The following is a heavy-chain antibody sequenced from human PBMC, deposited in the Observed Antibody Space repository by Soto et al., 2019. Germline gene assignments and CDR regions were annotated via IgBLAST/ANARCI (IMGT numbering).Heavy chain of an antibody. D-gene: IGHD6-13*01. CDR2: INPLPTSGST. V-gene: IGHV1-46*01. CDR3: ARDLAAAAY. J-gene: IGHJ4*02. CDR1: GYIFTNYY. Sequence: ASVKVSWKASGYIFTNYYIHWVRQAPGQGLEWMAIINPLPTSGSTNYAQKFQGRVTVTRDTSTSTVYMELSSLRSEDTAIYYCARDLAAAAYWGQGTLVTVSS.